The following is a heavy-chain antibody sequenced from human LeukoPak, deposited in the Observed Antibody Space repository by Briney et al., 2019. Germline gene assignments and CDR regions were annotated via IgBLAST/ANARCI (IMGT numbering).Heavy chain of an antibody. CDR3: ASNPRTNGIWRWFDP. D-gene: IGHD2-8*01. CDR1: VFTSSNAW. J-gene: IGHJ5*02. V-gene: IGHV3-21*06. CDR2: ISRSSSDI. Sequence: GGSLRLSCAPSVFTSSNAWMSCVRHAPGKGLEWVSSISRSSSDIYYADSVKGRFTTCRVKAKNSLYLQMNSLRGEDAAVYYCASNPRTNGIWRWFDPWGQGTLVTVSS.